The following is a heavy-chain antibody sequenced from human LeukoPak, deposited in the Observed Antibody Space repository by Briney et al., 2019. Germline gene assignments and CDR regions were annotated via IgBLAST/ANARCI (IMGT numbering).Heavy chain of an antibody. CDR1: GGSISSGDYY. V-gene: IGHV4-30-4*01. D-gene: IGHD3-22*01. CDR3: ATPSVVPYYYDSSGYLFDY. CDR2: IYYSGST. J-gene: IGHJ4*02. Sequence: SETLSLTCTVSGGSISSGDYYWSWIRQPPGKGLEWIGYIYYSGSTYYNPSLKSRVTISVDTSKNQLSLKLSSVTAADTAVYYCATPSVVPYYYDSSGYLFDYWGQGTLVTVSS.